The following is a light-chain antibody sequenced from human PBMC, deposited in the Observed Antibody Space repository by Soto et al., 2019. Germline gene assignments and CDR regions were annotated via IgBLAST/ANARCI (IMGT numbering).Light chain of an antibody. CDR3: QPRCNWPQT. J-gene: IGKJ1*01. CDR1: PSVSSY. V-gene: IGKV3-11*01. Sequence: EIVLTQSPAPLSLSPGERATLSCRASPSVSSYLAWYQQKPGQAPRLLIYDASNRAPGIPARFSGSGSGTDFTFTISSLVPEDFVVYYCQPRCNWPQTFGQGTKVEIK. CDR2: DAS.